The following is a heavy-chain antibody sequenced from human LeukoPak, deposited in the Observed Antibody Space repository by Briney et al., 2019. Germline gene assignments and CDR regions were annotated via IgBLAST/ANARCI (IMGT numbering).Heavy chain of an antibody. J-gene: IGHJ6*03. V-gene: IGHV3-30*18. CDR2: ISYDGSNK. CDR3: AKGYSSSWPYYYYYYMDV. Sequence: GGSLRLSCAASGFTFSSYGMHWVRQAPGKGLEWVAVISYDGSNKYYADSVKGRFTISRDNSKNTLYLQMNSLRAEDTAVYYCAKGYSSSWPYYYYYYMDVWGKGTTVTVSS. CDR1: GFTFSSYG. D-gene: IGHD6-13*01.